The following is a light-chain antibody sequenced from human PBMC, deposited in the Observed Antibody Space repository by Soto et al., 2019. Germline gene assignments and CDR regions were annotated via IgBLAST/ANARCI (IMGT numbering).Light chain of an antibody. Sequence: QSVLTQPASVSGSPGQSITISCTGTSSDVGDYNYVSWYQQYPGKAPKLMIYEVSNRPSGVSNRFSGSKSGNTASLTISGLQAEDEADYYCSSYTSTSTPFVFGTGTKVTVL. CDR1: SSDVGDYNY. CDR3: SSYTSTSTPFV. J-gene: IGLJ1*01. CDR2: EVS. V-gene: IGLV2-14*01.